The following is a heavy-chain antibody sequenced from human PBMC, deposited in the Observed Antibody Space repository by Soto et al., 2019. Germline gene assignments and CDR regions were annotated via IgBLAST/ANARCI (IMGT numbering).Heavy chain of an antibody. D-gene: IGHD2-15*01. CDR2: INPSGGST. Sequence: ASVKVSCKASGYTFTSYYMHWVRQAPGQGLEWMGIINPSGGSTSYAQKFQGRVTMTRDTSTSTVYMELSSLRSEDTAVYYCARAFCGGGSCYSGSIRFDPWGQGTLVTVSS. CDR3: ARAFCGGGSCYSGSIRFDP. V-gene: IGHV1-46*03. CDR1: GYTFTSYY. J-gene: IGHJ5*02.